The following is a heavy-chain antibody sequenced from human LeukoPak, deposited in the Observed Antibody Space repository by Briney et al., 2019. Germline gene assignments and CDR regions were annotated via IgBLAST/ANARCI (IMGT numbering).Heavy chain of an antibody. Sequence: PSETLSLTCTVSGGSISSGGYYWSWIRQHPGKGLEWIGCIYYSGSTYYNPSLKSRVTISVDTSKNQFSLKLSSVTAADTAVYYCARALWFGELSSVLYYFDYWGQGTLVTVSS. J-gene: IGHJ4*02. CDR1: GGSISSGGYY. CDR3: ARALWFGELSSVLYYFDY. CDR2: IYYSGST. V-gene: IGHV4-31*03. D-gene: IGHD3-10*01.